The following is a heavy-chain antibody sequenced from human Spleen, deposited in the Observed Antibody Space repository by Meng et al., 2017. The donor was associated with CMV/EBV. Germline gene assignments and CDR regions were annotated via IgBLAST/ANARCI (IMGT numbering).Heavy chain of an antibody. V-gene: IGHV3-53*01. D-gene: IGHD3-22*01. CDR2: IYTAGNT. CDR3: ARSTFNYEDFYYFDY. Sequence: LSLTCAVSGLTVSRNYMSWVRQAPGKGLEWVSVIYTAGNTYYADAVKGRFTISRDNSKNTLYLQMNRLRAEDTAVYFCARSTFNYEDFYYFDYWGQGTLVTVSS. J-gene: IGHJ4*02. CDR1: GLTVSRNY.